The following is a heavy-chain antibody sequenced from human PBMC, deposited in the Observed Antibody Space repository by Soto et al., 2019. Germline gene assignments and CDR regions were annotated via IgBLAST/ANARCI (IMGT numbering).Heavy chain of an antibody. CDR1: GFTFSEYD. CDR2: ISSSSSYT. D-gene: IGHD5-12*01. V-gene: IGHV3-11*06. J-gene: IGHJ4*02. Sequence: QVQLVESGGGLVKPGGSLRLSCAASGFTFSEYDMSWMRQAPGKGLARVSYISSSSSYTHYAESVKGRVTISRDNAKNSLYLPMNSLRAEVTAVYYCARDPQSGYDEMGFDYWGQGTLVTVSS. CDR3: ARDPQSGYDEMGFDY.